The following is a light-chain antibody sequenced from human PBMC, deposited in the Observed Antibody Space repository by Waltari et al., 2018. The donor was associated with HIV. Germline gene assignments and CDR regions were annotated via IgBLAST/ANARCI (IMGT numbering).Light chain of an antibody. CDR2: GAS. CDR3: QQYNDWPS. Sequence: EILLTQSPATLSVSPGERATLSCSASQGVSNNLAWFQHQPGQPPRLLIYGASTRATGVPARFSGSGSGTDFTLTISSLQSEDFAVYYCQQYNDWPSFGPGTKVDLK. CDR1: QGVSNN. V-gene: IGKV3-15*01. J-gene: IGKJ3*01.